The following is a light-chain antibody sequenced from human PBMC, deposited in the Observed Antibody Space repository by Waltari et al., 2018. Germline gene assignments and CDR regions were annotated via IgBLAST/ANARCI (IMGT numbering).Light chain of an antibody. V-gene: IGKV4-1*01. CDR2: WAS. CDR3: QQYYSTPPT. CDR1: QNLLWSYIFKDY. J-gene: IGKJ2*01. Sequence: DVVMTQSPDSLAVSLGQRDTIHCTSSQNLLWSYIFKDYLIWYQQKPGQPPKLLIYWASTRESGVPDGFSGSGSGTNFALTIGGLQAEDVAVYYCQQYYSTPPTFGQGTKLKSK.